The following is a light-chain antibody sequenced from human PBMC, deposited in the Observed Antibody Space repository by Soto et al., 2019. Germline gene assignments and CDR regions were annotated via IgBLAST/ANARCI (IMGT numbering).Light chain of an antibody. Sequence: EIVLTQSPATLSLSPGERATLSCRASQSVSSYLAWYQQKPGQAPRLLIYDASNRATGIPARFSGSGSGTDFTITISSLEPDDFAVYYCQQRSNWPPYTFGQGNKLEIK. V-gene: IGKV3-11*01. CDR1: QSVSSY. CDR3: QQRSNWPPYT. J-gene: IGKJ2*01. CDR2: DAS.